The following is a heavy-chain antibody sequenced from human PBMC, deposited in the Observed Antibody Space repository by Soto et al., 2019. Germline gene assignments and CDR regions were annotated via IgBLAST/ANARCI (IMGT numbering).Heavy chain of an antibody. Sequence: SETLSLTCTVSGGSISSSSYYWGWIRQPPGKGLEWIGSIYYSGSTYYNPSLKSRVTISVDTSKNQFSLKLSSVTAADTAVYYCARREWDYDFWSGSYYFDYWGQGTLVTVPS. CDR2: IYYSGST. CDR3: ARREWDYDFWSGSYYFDY. V-gene: IGHV4-39*01. D-gene: IGHD3-3*01. CDR1: GGSISSSSYY. J-gene: IGHJ4*02.